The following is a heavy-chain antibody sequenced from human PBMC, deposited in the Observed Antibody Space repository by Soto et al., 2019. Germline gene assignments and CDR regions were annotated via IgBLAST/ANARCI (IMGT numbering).Heavy chain of an antibody. CDR3: VRHRIEVVWRGFDS. Sequence: SETLSLTCTVSADSSSFSNDYWGWIGQPPGKGLQWIGSSSYNGGTFYNPSLKGRVAMSVDASKKLCSLQVTAVTAADTAVYYCVRHRIEVVWRGFDSWGQGSPVTVSS. D-gene: IGHD1-1*01. J-gene: IGHJ4*02. V-gene: IGHV4-39*01. CDR2: SSYNGGT. CDR1: ADSSSFSNDY.